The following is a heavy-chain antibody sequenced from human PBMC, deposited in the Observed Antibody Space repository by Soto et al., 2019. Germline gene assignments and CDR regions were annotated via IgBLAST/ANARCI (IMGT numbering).Heavy chain of an antibody. CDR1: GFTFSGYW. Sequence: EVQLVESGGDLVQPGGSLRLSFAASGFTFSGYWMGWVRQAPGKGLEWVASIMKNGGEKKYVDSVRGRFTISRDNVQHSLLLQMDSLRVEDTAVYYCARDRDYYKADYWGQGTLVTVSS. J-gene: IGHJ4*01. D-gene: IGHD3-22*01. V-gene: IGHV3-7*01. CDR3: ARDRDYYKADY. CDR2: IMKNGGEK.